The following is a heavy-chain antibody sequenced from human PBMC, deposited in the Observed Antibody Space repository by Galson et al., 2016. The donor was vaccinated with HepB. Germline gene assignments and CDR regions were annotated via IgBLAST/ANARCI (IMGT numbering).Heavy chain of an antibody. CDR2: ISSGSSYI. J-gene: IGHJ3*02. V-gene: IGHV3-21*04. D-gene: IGHD1-26*01. Sequence: SLRLSCAASGFTFRTYNMNWVRQAPGKGLEWVSSISSGSSYIYNADSVKGRFTISRDNAKNSLYLQMNSLRAEDTAEYYCARVRERHLLDAFDIWGQGTMVTVSS. CDR1: GFTFRTYN. CDR3: ARVRERHLLDAFDI.